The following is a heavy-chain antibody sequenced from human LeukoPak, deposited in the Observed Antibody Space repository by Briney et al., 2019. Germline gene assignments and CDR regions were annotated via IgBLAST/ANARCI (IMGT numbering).Heavy chain of an antibody. Sequence: SEALSLTCTVSGDSITSGEYHWTWIRQQPGKGLEWIGYTSYSGIPDSNPSLKSRVTISLDTSKNQFSLKLSSVTAADTAVYYCARDELFDYWGQGTLVTVSS. D-gene: IGHD1-26*01. CDR2: TSYSGIP. CDR1: GDSITSGEYH. CDR3: ARDELFDY. V-gene: IGHV4-31*03. J-gene: IGHJ4*02.